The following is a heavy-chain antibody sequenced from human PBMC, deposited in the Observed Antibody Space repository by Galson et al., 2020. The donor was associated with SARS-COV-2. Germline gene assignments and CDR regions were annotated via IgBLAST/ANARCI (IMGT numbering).Heavy chain of an antibody. V-gene: IGHV1-2*04. Sequence: ASVQDTCKASGYTFTGYYMHWVRPAPGQELEWMGWINPNSGGTNYAQKFQGWVTMTRDTSISTAYMELSRLRSDDTAVYYCARGHGITTNLGAPDAFDIWGQGTMVTVSS. J-gene: IGHJ3*02. D-gene: IGHD3-10*01. CDR2: INPNSGGT. CDR3: ARGHGITTNLGAPDAFDI. CDR1: GYTFTGYY.